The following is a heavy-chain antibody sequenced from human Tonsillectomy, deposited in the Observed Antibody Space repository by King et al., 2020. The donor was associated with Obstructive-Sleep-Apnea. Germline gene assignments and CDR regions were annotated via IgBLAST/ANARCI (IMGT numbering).Heavy chain of an antibody. Sequence: VQLVESGGGLVQPGGSLRLSCAASGFTFSSSAMSWVRQAPGKGLQWVSAISGSGGSTFYADSVKGRFTISRDNSKNTLYLQMNSLRAEDTAKYYCAKPRQAVGYFDWLPDAFDIWGQGTMVTVSS. CDR1: GFTFSSSA. CDR3: AKPRQAVGYFDWLPDAFDI. D-gene: IGHD3-9*01. CDR2: ISGSGGST. V-gene: IGHV3-23*04. J-gene: IGHJ3*02.